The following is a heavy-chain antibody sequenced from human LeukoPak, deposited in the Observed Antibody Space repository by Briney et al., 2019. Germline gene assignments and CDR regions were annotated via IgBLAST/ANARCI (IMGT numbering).Heavy chain of an antibody. CDR2: ISDSGDRT. CDR3: ARSLRYRYGDCLED. D-gene: IGHD2-21*02. V-gene: IGHV3-23*01. Sequence: PGGSLRLSCAASGFTFSSYSMNWVRQAPGKGLEWVSGISDSGDRTYYADSVKGRFTISRDSSKNTVSLQMSSLRAEDTAVYYCARSLRYRYGDCLEDWGQGTLVTVSS. CDR1: GFTFSSYS. J-gene: IGHJ4*02.